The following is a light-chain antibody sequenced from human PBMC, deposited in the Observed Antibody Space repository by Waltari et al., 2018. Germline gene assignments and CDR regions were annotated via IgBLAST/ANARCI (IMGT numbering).Light chain of an antibody. Sequence: AIQMTQPPSSLSASVGARVTTSCRASQGIRNELGWYQQKPGKAPKLLIYAASSLQSGARSRFSGSGSGTDFTLTISSLQPEDSATYYCLQDCNYPWTFGQGTKVEIK. CDR2: AAS. J-gene: IGKJ1*01. V-gene: IGKV1-6*01. CDR1: QGIRNE. CDR3: LQDCNYPWT.